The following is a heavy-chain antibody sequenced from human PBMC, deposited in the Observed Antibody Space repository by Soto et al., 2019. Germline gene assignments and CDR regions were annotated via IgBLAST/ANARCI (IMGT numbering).Heavy chain of an antibody. D-gene: IGHD6-19*01. CDR1: GFTFSSYA. CDR3: AKDRLWYSSGWYPNAFDI. V-gene: IGHV3-23*01. Sequence: PGGSLRLSCAASGFTFSSYAMSWVRQAPGKGLEWVSAISGSGGSTYYADSVKGRFTISRDNSKNTLYLQMNSLRAEDTAVYYCAKDRLWYSSGWYPNAFDIWGQGTMVTVSS. CDR2: ISGSGGST. J-gene: IGHJ3*02.